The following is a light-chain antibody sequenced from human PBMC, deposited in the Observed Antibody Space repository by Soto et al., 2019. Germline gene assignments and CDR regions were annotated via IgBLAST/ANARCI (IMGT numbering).Light chain of an antibody. CDR3: QQRSNWQVT. J-gene: IGKJ5*01. Sequence: EIVLTQSPGTLSLSPGERATLSCRASQSVSSTYLAWCQQKPGQAPRLLIYDASKRATGIPARFSGGGSGTDFTLTISSLEPEDFAVYYCQQRSNWQVTFGQGTRLEIK. CDR1: QSVSSTY. CDR2: DAS. V-gene: IGKV3D-20*02.